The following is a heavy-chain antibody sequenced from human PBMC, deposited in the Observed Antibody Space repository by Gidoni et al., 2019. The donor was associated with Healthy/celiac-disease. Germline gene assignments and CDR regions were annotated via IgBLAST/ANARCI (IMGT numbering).Heavy chain of an antibody. J-gene: IGHJ3*02. V-gene: IGHV3-7*01. CDR1: GFTCSSYW. CDR2: IKQDGSEK. D-gene: IGHD1-26*01. CDR3: AREGNVGGDAFDI. Sequence: EVQLVESGGGLVQPGGPLRLSGAASGFTCSSYWMSWVRQAPGKGLGWVANIKQDGSEKYYVDSVKGRFTISRDNAKNSLYLQMNSLRAEDTAVYYCAREGNVGGDAFDIWGQGTMVTVSS.